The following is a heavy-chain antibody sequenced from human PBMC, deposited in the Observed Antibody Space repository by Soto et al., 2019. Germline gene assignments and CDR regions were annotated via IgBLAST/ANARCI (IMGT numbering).Heavy chain of an antibody. V-gene: IGHV4-59*01. J-gene: IGHJ4*02. D-gene: IGHD4-17*01. Sequence: SETLSLTCTVSGGSISSYYWSWIRQPPGKGLEWIGYIYYSGSTNYNPSLKSRVTISVDTSKNQFSLKLSSVTAADTAVYYCARALGVMTTVTTIDYWGQGTLVTVSS. CDR1: GGSISSYY. CDR2: IYYSGST. CDR3: ARALGVMTTVTTIDY.